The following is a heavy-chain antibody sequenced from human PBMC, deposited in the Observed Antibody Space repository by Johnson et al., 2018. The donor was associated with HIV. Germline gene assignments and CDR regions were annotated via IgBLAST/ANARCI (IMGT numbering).Heavy chain of an antibody. CDR3: ARDLDYYGPDAFDI. V-gene: IGHV3-7*01. D-gene: IGHD3-10*01. CDR2: IKQDGSEK. CDR1: GFTFSSYW. Sequence: VQVLESGGGLVQPGGSLRLSCAASGFTFSSYWMSWVRQAPGKGLEWVANIKQDGSEKYYVDSVKGRFTISRDNAKNSLYLQMNSLRAEDTAVYYCARDLDYYGPDAFDIWGQGTMVTVSS. J-gene: IGHJ3*02.